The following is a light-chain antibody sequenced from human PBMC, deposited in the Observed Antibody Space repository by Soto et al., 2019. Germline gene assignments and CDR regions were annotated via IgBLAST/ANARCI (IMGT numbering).Light chain of an antibody. CDR1: QSISTW. J-gene: IGKJ1*01. Sequence: DIQMTQSPSTLSASVGDRVTIACRASQSISTWLAWYQQKPGKAPKLLIYKASSLESGVPSRFSGSGSGTQFTLTISSLQPDDFATYYCQQYSNYWTFGQGTTVEIK. V-gene: IGKV1-5*03. CDR2: KAS. CDR3: QQYSNYWT.